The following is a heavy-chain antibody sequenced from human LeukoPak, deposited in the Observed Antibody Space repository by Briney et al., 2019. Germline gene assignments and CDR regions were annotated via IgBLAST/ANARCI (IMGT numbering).Heavy chain of an antibody. CDR1: GASISSGSYY. D-gene: IGHD1-26*01. Sequence: SETLSLTCTVSGASISSGSYYWSWLRQPAGRGLEWIGRIHNSGTTKYDPSLKGRVTISIDTSKNQFSLRLSSVTAADTAVYYCAREVMVGATTAWGQGTLVTVSS. CDR3: AREVMVGATTA. V-gene: IGHV4-61*02. J-gene: IGHJ5*02. CDR2: IHNSGTT.